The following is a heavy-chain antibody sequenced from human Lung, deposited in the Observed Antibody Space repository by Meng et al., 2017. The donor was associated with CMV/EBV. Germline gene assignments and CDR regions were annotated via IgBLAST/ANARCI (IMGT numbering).Heavy chain of an antibody. D-gene: IGHD6-6*01. J-gene: IGHJ4*02. CDR1: GGSISSSSYY. CDR3: ARPTYNSSSFDY. Sequence: GSLRLSCPVSGGSISSSSYYWGWIRQPPGKGLEWIGSTYYSGSTYYNPSLKRRVTMSIDTSKNQFSLKLSTVTAADTAVYYCARPTYNSSSFDYWGQGTLVTVSS. V-gene: IGHV4-39*01. CDR2: TYYSGST.